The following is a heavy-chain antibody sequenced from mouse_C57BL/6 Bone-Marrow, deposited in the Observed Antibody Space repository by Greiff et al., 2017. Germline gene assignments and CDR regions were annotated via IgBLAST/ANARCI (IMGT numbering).Heavy chain of an antibody. CDR2: ISSGSSTI. CDR3: ARPDDYAWFAY. D-gene: IGHD2-4*01. CDR1: GFTFSDSG. Sequence: EVMLVESGGGLVKPGGSLKLSCAASGFTFSDSGMHWVRQAPETGLEWVAYISSGSSTISYADTVKGRFTISRDNAKNTLFLQMTSLRSEDTAMYYCARPDDYAWFAYWGQGTLVTVSA. J-gene: IGHJ3*01. V-gene: IGHV5-17*01.